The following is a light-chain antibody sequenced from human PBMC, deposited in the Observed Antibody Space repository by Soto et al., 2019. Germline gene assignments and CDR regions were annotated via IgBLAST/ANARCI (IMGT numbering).Light chain of an antibody. CDR3: QYLNSFPLT. Sequence: QLTQSPSSLSASVGDRVTITCRASQDIASYLAWYQQKPGKAPKLLIYLASTLQGGVPSRFSGSGSGTDFTLTISSLQPEDFATYYCQYLNSFPLTFGGGTKVDIK. CDR2: LAS. CDR1: QDIASY. J-gene: IGKJ4*01. V-gene: IGKV1-9*01.